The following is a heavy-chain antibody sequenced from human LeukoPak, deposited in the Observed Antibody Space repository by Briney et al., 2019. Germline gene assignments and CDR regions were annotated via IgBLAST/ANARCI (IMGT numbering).Heavy chain of an antibody. J-gene: IGHJ5*01. Sequence: PGGSLRLSCAASGFTFSNYGVHWVRQAPGKGLEWVALISYDGSNKYYADSVKGRFTISRDNSKNTLYLQMNSLRADDTAVYYCARDLGYSQFDSWGQGALVTVSS. D-gene: IGHD5-18*01. CDR2: ISYDGSNK. V-gene: IGHV3-30*03. CDR1: GFTFSNYG. CDR3: ARDLGYSQFDS.